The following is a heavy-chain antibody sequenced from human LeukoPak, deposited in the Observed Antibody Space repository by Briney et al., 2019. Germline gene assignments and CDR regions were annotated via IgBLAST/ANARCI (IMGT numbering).Heavy chain of an antibody. V-gene: IGHV4-38-2*02. CDR3: ASDILTGSDWYFDL. CDR2: IYHSGST. D-gene: IGHD3-9*01. J-gene: IGHJ2*01. CDR1: GYSISSGYY. Sequence: SETLSLTCTVSGYSISSGYYWGWIRQPPGKGLEWIGSIYHSGSTYYNPSLKSRVTISVDTSKNQFSLKLSSVTAADTAVYYCASDILTGSDWYFDLWGRGTLVTVSS.